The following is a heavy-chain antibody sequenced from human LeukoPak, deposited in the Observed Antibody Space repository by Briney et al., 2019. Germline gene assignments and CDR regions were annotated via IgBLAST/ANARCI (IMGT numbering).Heavy chain of an antibody. J-gene: IGHJ4*02. CDR1: GFTFSSYL. CDR3: ARGCSTTTCYRY. Sequence: PGGSLRLSCAASGFTFSSYLMSWVRQAPGKGLEWVANIKQDGSDKYYVDSVKGRFTISRDNAKNSLYLQMNSLRAEDTAVYYCARGCSTTTCYRYWGQGTLVTVSS. CDR2: IKQDGSDK. D-gene: IGHD2-2*02. V-gene: IGHV3-7*01.